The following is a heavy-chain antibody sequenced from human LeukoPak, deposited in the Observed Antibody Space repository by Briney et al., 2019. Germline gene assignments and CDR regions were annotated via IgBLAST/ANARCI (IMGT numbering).Heavy chain of an antibody. Sequence: GGSLRLSXAASGFTFSSYSMNWVRQAPGKGLEWVSYISSSSSTTYYADSVKGRFTISRDNSKNTLYLQMNSLRAEDTAVYYCAKARGGFLEWLKLDYWGQGTLVTVSS. D-gene: IGHD3-3*01. CDR3: AKARGGFLEWLKLDY. CDR2: ISSSSSTT. CDR1: GFTFSSYS. J-gene: IGHJ4*02. V-gene: IGHV3-48*01.